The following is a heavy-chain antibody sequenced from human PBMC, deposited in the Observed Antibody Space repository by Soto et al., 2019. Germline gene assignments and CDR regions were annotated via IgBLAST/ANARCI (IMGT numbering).Heavy chain of an antibody. CDR3: AKADCSGGSCYSGAPFDY. CDR1: GFTFSSYA. CDR2: ISGSGGST. J-gene: IGHJ4*02. D-gene: IGHD2-15*01. Sequence: GGSLRLSCAASGFTFSSYAMSWVRQAPGKGLEWVSAISGSGGSTYYADSVKGRFTISRDNSKNTLYLQMNSLRAEDTAVYYCAKADCSGGSCYSGAPFDYWGQGTLVTVSS. V-gene: IGHV3-23*01.